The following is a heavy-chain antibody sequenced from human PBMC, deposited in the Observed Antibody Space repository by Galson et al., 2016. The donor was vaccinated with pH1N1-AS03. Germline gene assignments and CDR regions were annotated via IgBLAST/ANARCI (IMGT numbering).Heavy chain of an antibody. J-gene: IGHJ5*02. Sequence: LRLSCAGSGFSFSTFGMYWVRQAPGRGLEWVASIWYDGSNKYYLDSVKGRFTISRDNSQDTLYLQMNSLRADDTAVYYCAKDRVSSTSYRFDPWGQGTLVIVSS. CDR2: IWYDGSNK. D-gene: IGHD2-2*01. CDR1: GFSFSTFG. CDR3: AKDRVSSTSYRFDP. V-gene: IGHV3-33*06.